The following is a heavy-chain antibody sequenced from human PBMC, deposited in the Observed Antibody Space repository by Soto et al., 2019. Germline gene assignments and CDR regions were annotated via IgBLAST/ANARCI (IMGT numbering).Heavy chain of an antibody. CDR1: GGSFSGYY. D-gene: IGHD6-13*01. Sequence: SETLSLTCAVYGGSFSGYYWSWIRQPPGKGLEWIGEINHSGSTNYNPSLKSRVSISVDTSKNQFSLKLSSVTAADSAVYYCGRGGMGIAAAGTPRRLYYYYYGMDVWGQGTTVPVCS. J-gene: IGHJ6*02. CDR3: GRGGMGIAAAGTPRRLYYYYYGMDV. V-gene: IGHV4-34*01. CDR2: INHSGST.